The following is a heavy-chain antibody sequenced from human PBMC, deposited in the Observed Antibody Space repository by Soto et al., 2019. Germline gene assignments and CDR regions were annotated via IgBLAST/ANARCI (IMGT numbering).Heavy chain of an antibody. CDR1: GFTFRSYA. CDR3: VRSMIIVVRLIGLDY. J-gene: IGHJ4*02. Sequence: PGGSLRLSCGACGFTFRSYAMHWVRQTPGKGLEWVAVISYDGSNKHYADSVKGRFSISRDNAKNMLYLQMDSLSSEDTAVYYCVRSMIIVVRLIGLDYWGQGTLVTVSS. D-gene: IGHD3-22*01. CDR2: ISYDGSNK. V-gene: IGHV3-30-3*01.